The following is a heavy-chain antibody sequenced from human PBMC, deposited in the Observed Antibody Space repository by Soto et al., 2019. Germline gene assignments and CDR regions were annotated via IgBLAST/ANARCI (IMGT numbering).Heavy chain of an antibody. Sequence: QVQLVQSGAEVKKPGSSVRVSCKASGGTLNNYAINWVRQAPGQGLEWMGGILPDSAPPDYAQKFQGRVSITADHSTSTVYMELSRLKSDDTAVYFCATDSNYDVSNSFWGQGTLVTVSS. CDR3: ATDSNYDVSNSF. V-gene: IGHV1-69*01. D-gene: IGHD3-3*01. CDR1: GGTLNNYA. J-gene: IGHJ4*02. CDR2: ILPDSAPP.